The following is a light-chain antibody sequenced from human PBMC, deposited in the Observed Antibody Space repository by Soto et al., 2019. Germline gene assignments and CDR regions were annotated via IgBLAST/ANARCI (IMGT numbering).Light chain of an antibody. Sequence: DIVLTQSPATLSLSPGERATLSYRASQSVSSFLAWHQQKPGQAPRLVIYDASNRATGIPARFSGSGSGTDFTLTISSLEPEDFAVYYCQQRSNGLTFGGGTKVEIK. CDR2: DAS. V-gene: IGKV3-11*01. CDR1: QSVSSF. CDR3: QQRSNGLT. J-gene: IGKJ4*01.